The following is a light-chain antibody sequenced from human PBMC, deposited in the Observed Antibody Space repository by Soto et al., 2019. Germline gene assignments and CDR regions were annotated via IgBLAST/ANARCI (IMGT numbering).Light chain of an antibody. Sequence: DIVLTQSPLSLPVTPGEPSSSSFISSRSLLHSNGYNYLNWYLQKPGQSPQLLIYLGSNRASGVPDRFSGSGSGTDFTLKISRVEAEDVGVYYCAQGLQTPLTFGGGTKVDI. CDR1: RSLLHSNGYNY. J-gene: IGKJ4*01. CDR3: AQGLQTPLT. CDR2: LGS. V-gene: IGKV2-28*01.